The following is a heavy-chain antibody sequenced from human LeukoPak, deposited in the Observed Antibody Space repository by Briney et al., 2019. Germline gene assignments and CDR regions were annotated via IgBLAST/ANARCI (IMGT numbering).Heavy chain of an antibody. D-gene: IGHD1-26*01. CDR1: GFTFSSYS. V-gene: IGHV3-21*01. Sequence: PGGSLRLSCAASGFTFSSYSMNWVRQAPGKGLEWVSSISSSSGYIYYADSVKGRSTISRDNAKNSLYLQMNSLRAEDTAVYYCARDLSSGSYPDAFDIWGQGTMVTVSS. CDR2: ISSSSGYI. CDR3: ARDLSSGSYPDAFDI. J-gene: IGHJ3*02.